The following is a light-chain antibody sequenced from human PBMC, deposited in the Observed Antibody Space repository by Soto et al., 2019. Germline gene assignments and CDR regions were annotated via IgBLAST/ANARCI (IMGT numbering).Light chain of an antibody. V-gene: IGKV3-15*01. J-gene: IGKJ2*01. CDR3: QQYNNWPPGRT. CDR1: QSVSSN. Sequence: EIVMTQSPATLSVSPGERATLSCRASQSVSSNLAWYQQKPGQAPRFLIYGASTRATGIPARFSGSGSGTEFTLTISSLQSEDFAVYYCQQYNNWPPGRTFGQGTKLEIK. CDR2: GAS.